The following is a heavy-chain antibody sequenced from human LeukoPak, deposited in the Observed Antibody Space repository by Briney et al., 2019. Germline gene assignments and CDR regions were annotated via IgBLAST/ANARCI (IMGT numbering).Heavy chain of an antibody. V-gene: IGHV4-59*01. CDR3: ARDRYTYGHFDY. D-gene: IGHD5-18*01. CDR2: IYYTGST. CDR1: GGSISSYS. Sequence: SETLSLTCTVSGGSISSYSWSWIRQPPGKGLEWIGYIYYTGSTNYNPSLKSRVTMSVDTSKNQFSLNLSSATAADTAVYYCARDRYTYGHFDYWGQGTLVTVSS. J-gene: IGHJ4*02.